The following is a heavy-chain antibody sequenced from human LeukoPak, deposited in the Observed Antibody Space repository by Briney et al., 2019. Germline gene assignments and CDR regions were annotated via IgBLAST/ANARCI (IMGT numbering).Heavy chain of an antibody. Sequence: SETLSLTCTVSGYSISSGYYWGWIRQPPGKGLEWIGSIYHSGRTYYNPSLKSRVTISVDTSKNQFSLNLSSVTAADTAVYYCARYCSSTTCYGNWFDSWGQGTLVTVSS. CDR3: ARYCSSTTCYGNWFDS. D-gene: IGHD2-2*01. V-gene: IGHV4-38-2*02. CDR1: GYSISSGYY. CDR2: IYHSGRT. J-gene: IGHJ5*01.